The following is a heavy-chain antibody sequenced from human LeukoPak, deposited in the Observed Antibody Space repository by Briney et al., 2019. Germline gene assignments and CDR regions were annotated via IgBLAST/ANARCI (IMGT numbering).Heavy chain of an antibody. D-gene: IGHD6-19*01. CDR1: GFTFSSYG. CDR3: AKDYYSSGWDFQH. V-gene: IGHV3-23*01. Sequence: GGTLRLSCAASGFTFSSYGMSWVRQAPGKGLEWVSAISGRGGSTYYADSVKGRFTISRDNSKNTLYLQMNSLRAEDTAVYYCAKDYYSSGWDFQHWGQGTLVTVSS. CDR2: ISGRGGST. J-gene: IGHJ1*01.